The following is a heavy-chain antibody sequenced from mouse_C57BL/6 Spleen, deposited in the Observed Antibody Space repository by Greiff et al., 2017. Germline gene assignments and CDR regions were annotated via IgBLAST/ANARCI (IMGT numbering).Heavy chain of an antibody. D-gene: IGHD1-1*01. CDR2: INPYNGGT. V-gene: IGHV1-19*01. J-gene: IGHJ4*01. Sequence: EVQLQESGPVLVKPGASVKMSCKASGYTFTDYYMNWVKQSHGKSLEWIGVINPYNGGTSYNQNFKGKATLTVDKSSSTAYMELNSLTSEDSAVYYCARDYCGSSYAMDYWGQGTSVTVSS. CDR1: GYTFTDYY. CDR3: ARDYCGSSYAMDY.